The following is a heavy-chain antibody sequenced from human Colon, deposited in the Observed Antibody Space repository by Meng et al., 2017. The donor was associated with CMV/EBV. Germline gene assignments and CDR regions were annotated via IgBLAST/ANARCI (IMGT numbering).Heavy chain of an antibody. CDR1: GFTFSSYE. CDR3: APNIEGSYYEITTPGY. V-gene: IGHV3-48*03. Sequence: GESLKISCAASGFTFSSYEMNWVRQAPGEGLEWVSYISSSGSTIYYADSVKGRFTISRDNAKNSLYLQMNSLRAEDTAVYYCAPNIEGSYYEITTPGYWGQGTLVTVSS. CDR2: ISSSGSTI. J-gene: IGHJ4*02. D-gene: IGHD1-26*01.